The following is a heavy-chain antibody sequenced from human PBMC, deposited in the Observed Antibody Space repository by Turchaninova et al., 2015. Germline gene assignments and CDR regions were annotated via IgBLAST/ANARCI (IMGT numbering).Heavy chain of an antibody. CDR1: GGSVGSYY. CDR2: TYYSGRT. J-gene: IGHJ2*01. D-gene: IGHD2-8*01. V-gene: IGHV4-59*02. CDR3: ARADGVWYFDL. Sequence: QVQLQESGPGLVKPSEPLSLPCTVSGGSVGSYYWNWIRQPPGKGLDWIGYTYYSGRTNYNPSLRSRVTISIDTSQNHFSLKLSSLTAADAAVYYCARADGVWYFDLWGRGTLVTVSS.